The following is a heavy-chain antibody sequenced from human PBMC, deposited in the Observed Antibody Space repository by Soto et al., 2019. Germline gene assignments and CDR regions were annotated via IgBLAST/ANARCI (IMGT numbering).Heavy chain of an antibody. V-gene: IGHV1-24*01. CDR2: FDPEDAET. Sequence: QVHLVQSGAEVKTPGASVKVSCKVSGYSLTGTSMHWVRQSPGKGLEWMGGFDPEDAETFYAQKFQGRVTMTEDSSTDTAYMELTNLTSADTAIYFCTSLNPCFDFWGQGTPVTVSS. CDR3: TSLNPCFDF. CDR1: GYSLTGTS. J-gene: IGHJ4*02.